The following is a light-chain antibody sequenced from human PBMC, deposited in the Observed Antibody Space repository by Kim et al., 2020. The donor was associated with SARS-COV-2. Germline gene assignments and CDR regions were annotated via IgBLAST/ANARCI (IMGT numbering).Light chain of an antibody. V-gene: IGKV3-15*01. CDR2: DAS. J-gene: IGKJ4*01. CDR3: QHYNDWPLT. CDR1: QSVSSD. Sequence: VSQEKTATLSCSTSQSVSSDLAWYQQKPGQAPRLLIYDASTRATGVPVRFSGSGSGTEFTLTISSLQSEDFVVYFCQHYNDWPLTFGGGTKVDIK.